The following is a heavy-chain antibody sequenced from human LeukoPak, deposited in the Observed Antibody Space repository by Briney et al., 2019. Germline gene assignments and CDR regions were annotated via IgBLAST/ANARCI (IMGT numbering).Heavy chain of an antibody. J-gene: IGHJ3*02. V-gene: IGHV4-34*01. Sequence: SETLSLTCAVYGGSFSGYYWSWIRQPPGKGLEWIGEINHSGSTNYNPSLKSRVTISVDTSKNQFSLKLNSATAADTAVYYCARNATRDGYNFGAFDIWGRGTMVTVSS. CDR1: GGSFSGYY. CDR3: ARNATRDGYNFGAFDI. D-gene: IGHD5-24*01. CDR2: INHSGST.